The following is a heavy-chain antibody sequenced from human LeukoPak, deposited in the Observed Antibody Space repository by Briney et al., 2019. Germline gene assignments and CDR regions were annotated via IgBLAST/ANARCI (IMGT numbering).Heavy chain of an antibody. Sequence: SVKVSCKASGYTFTGYFVHWVRQAPGQGLEWMGWINPNSGGTNYAQKFQGRVTMTRDTSISTAYMELRSLRSDDTAVYYCARDMATVTDYFDYWGQGTLVTVSS. V-gene: IGHV1-2*02. J-gene: IGHJ4*02. CDR1: GYTFTGYF. D-gene: IGHD4-11*01. CDR2: INPNSGGT. CDR3: ARDMATVTDYFDY.